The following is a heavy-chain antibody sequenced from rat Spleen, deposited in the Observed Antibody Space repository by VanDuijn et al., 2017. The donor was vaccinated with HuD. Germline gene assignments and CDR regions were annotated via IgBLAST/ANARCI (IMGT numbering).Heavy chain of an antibody. CDR1: GFTLSSFL. J-gene: IGHJ3*01. D-gene: IGHD1-10*01. Sequence: EVQLVASGVGFVQPGRSLKLTCAASGFTLSSFLLAWVRQAPPKGLEWVASIRSGGGGTYYPDSVKGRCTISRDNAKSTLYLQMDSLRSEDTASYYCARHGDYNNYGWFAYWGQGTLVTVSS. CDR2: IRSGGGGT. CDR3: ARHGDYNNYGWFAY. V-gene: IGHV5-25*01.